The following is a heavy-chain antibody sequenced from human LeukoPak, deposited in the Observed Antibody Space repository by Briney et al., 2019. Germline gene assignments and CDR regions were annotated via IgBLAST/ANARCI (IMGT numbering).Heavy chain of an antibody. Sequence: PSQTLSLTCTVSGGSTSSGSYYWSWIRQPAGKGLEWIGRIYTSGSTNYNPSLKSRVTISVDTSKNQFSLKLSSVTAADTAVYYCARARDGGNSLEYWGQGTLVTVSS. V-gene: IGHV4-61*02. CDR2: IYTSGST. J-gene: IGHJ4*02. CDR3: ARARDGGNSLEY. CDR1: GGSTSSGSYY. D-gene: IGHD4-23*01.